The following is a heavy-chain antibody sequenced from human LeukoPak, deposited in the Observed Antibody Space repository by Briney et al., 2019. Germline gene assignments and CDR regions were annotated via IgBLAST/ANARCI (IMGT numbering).Heavy chain of an antibody. D-gene: IGHD5-12*01. CDR3: ARESGYNALDV. J-gene: IGHJ3*01. Sequence: QSGGSLRLSCVPSGLTFKTSWMTWVRQAPGKGLEWVANIKEDGSVKTHVASVRGRFTISRDNARDSLYLELSSLRVEDTAVYYCARESGYNALDVWGQGTMVTVSS. CDR1: GLTFKTSW. CDR2: IKEDGSVK. V-gene: IGHV3-7*01.